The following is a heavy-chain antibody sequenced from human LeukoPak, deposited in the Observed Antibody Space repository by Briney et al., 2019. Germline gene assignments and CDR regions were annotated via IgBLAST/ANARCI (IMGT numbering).Heavy chain of an antibody. D-gene: IGHD1-14*01. CDR3: ARSNQADDY. V-gene: IGHV3-74*01. J-gene: IGHJ4*02. Sequence: GGSLRLSCAASGFTFSSYWMHWVRQVPGKGLVWVARINPGGSSITYADSVKGRFTISGDNAKNTLYLQMDSLRAEGTGVYYCARSNQADDYWGQGTLVTVSS. CDR2: INPGGSSI. CDR1: GFTFSSYW.